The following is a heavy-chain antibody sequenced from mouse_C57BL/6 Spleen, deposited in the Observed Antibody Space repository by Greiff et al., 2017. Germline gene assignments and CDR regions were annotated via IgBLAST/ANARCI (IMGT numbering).Heavy chain of an antibody. V-gene: IGHV1-4*01. CDR3: ASVVATQDYFDY. J-gene: IGHJ2*01. Sequence: QVQLQQSGAELARPGASVKMSCKASGYTFTSYTMHWVKQRPGQGLEWIGYINPSSGYTKYNQKFKDKATLTADKSSSTAYMQLSSLTSEDSAVYYCASVVATQDYFDYWGQGTTRTVSS. CDR1: GYTFTSYT. CDR2: INPSSGYT. D-gene: IGHD1-1*01.